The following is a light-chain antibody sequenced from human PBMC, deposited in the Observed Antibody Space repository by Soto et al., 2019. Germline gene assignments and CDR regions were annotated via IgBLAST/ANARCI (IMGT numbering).Light chain of an antibody. CDR3: LLYYGGSLWV. CDR2: NTD. J-gene: IGLJ3*02. CDR1: TGAVTSGSY. Sequence: QAVVTQEPSLTVSPGGTVTLTCASDTGAVTSGSYPNWFQQQPGQSPRPLIYNTDKRHYTTPARFSGSLLGGKAALTVSGVQPEDEADYYCLLYYGGSLWVFGGGTQLTVL. V-gene: IGLV7-43*01.